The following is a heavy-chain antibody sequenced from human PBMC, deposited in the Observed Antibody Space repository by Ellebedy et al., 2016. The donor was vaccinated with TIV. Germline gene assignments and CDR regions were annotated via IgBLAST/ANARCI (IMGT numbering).Heavy chain of an antibody. J-gene: IGHJ4*02. D-gene: IGHD2-15*01. V-gene: IGHV3-21*01. CDR1: GFTLSSYW. Sequence: PGGSLRLSCAASGFTLSSYWMSWVRQAPGKGLEWVSSISSSSSYIYYADSVKGRFTISRDNAKNSLYLQMNSLRAEDTAVYYCARGGYCSGGSCYSGPTPDLGHYWGQGTLVTVSS. CDR3: ARGGYCSGGSCYSGPTPDLGHY. CDR2: ISSSSSYI.